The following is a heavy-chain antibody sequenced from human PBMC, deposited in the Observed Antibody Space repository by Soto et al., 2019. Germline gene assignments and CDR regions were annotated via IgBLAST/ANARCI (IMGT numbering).Heavy chain of an antibody. CDR2: IFYSGST. CDR1: GGSISSSRYY. CDR3: ARPPTASLDAFDI. J-gene: IGHJ3*02. Sequence: SETLSLTCTVSGGSISSSRYYWGWIRQPPGKGLEWIGSIFYSGSTYHNPSLKSRVTISVDTSKNQFSLKLSSVTAADTAVYYCARPPTASLDAFDIWGQGTMVTVSS. V-gene: IGHV4-39*01.